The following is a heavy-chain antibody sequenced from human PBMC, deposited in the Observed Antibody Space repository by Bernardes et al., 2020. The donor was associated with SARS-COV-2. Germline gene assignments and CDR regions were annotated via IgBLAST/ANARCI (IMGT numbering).Heavy chain of an antibody. V-gene: IGHV3-33*01. D-gene: IGHD6-13*01. J-gene: IGHJ6*02. CDR3: ARSLPSDSGSWFTAPYYYYYGMDV. Sequence: GGSLRLSCAASGFTFSSYGMHWVRQAPGKGLEWVAVIWYDGSNKYYADSVKGRFTISRDNSKNTLYLQMNSLRAEDTAVYYCARSLPSDSGSWFTAPYYYYYGMDVWGQGTTVTVS. CDR2: IWYDGSNK. CDR1: GFTFSSYG.